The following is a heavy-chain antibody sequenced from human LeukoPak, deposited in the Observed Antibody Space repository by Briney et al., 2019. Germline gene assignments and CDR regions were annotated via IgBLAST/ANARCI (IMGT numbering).Heavy chain of an antibody. J-gene: IGHJ2*01. CDR1: GGSISSYY. CDR2: IYYSGST. D-gene: IGHD1-26*01. Sequence: TSETLSLTCTVSGGSISSYYWSWIRQPPGKGLEWIGYIYYSGSTNYNPSLKSRVTISVDTSKNQFSLKLSSVTAADTAVYYCARGSGGSYPRWYFDLWGRGTLVTVSS. CDR3: ARGSGGSYPRWYFDL. V-gene: IGHV4-59*08.